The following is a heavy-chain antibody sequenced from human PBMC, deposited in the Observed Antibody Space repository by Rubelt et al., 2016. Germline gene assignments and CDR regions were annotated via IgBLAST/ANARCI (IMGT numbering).Heavy chain of an antibody. D-gene: IGHD3-16*01. CDR1: GGSFSNYY. CDR2: ITHSGST. CDR3: ARRRRGCNFNYLGEAFDI. J-gene: IGHJ4*02. V-gene: IGHV4-34*01. Sequence: QVQLQQWGAGLLKPSETLSLTCAVYGGSFSNYYWNWIRQLPGKGLEWIGEITHSGSTNYNPSLKSRVTMAVDTSNNQFSPGLKSVSAADTAVYFCARRRRGCNFNYLGEAFDIWCQGTLVTVSS.